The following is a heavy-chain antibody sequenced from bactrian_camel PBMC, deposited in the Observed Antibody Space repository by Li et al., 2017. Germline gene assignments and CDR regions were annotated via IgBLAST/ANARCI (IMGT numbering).Heavy chain of an antibody. CDR3: VRDYKSGDYRDDFGY. Sequence: VQLVESGGGLVQPGGSLRVSCAASGFIFERLYMSWVRQAPGKGLEWVSSIYSDGTNAYYSDFVKGRFTISRDGAQNTVYLQMTSLKPEDTGVYYCVRDYKSGDYRDDFGYWGQGTQVTVS. J-gene: IGHJ6*01. D-gene: IGHD4*01. V-gene: IGHV3-2*01. CDR2: IYSDGTNA. CDR1: GFIFERLY.